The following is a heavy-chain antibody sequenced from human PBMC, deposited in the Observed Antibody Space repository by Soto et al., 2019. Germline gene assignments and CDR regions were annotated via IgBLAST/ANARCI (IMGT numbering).Heavy chain of an antibody. CDR2: ISYDGSNK. V-gene: IGHV3-30-3*01. Sequence: GGSLRLSCAASGFTFSSYAMHWVRQAPGKGLEWMAVISYDGSNKYYADSVKGRFTISRDNSKNTLYLQMNSLRAEDTAVYYCARDAMVNVYYYYGMDVWGQGTTVTVSS. CDR1: GFTFSSYA. J-gene: IGHJ6*02. CDR3: ARDAMVNVYYYYGMDV. D-gene: IGHD5-18*01.